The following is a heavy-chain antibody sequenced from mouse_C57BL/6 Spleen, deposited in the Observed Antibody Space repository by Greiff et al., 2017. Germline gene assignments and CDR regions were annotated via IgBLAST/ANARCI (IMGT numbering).Heavy chain of an antibody. CDR3: AQTGTGPFDY. V-gene: IGHV1-64*01. J-gene: IGHJ2*01. Sequence: VQLQQPGAELVKPGASVKLSCKASGYTFTSYWMHWVKQRPGQGLEWIGMIHPNSGSTNYNEKFKSKATLTVDKSSSTAYMQLSSLTSEDAAVYYCAQTGTGPFDYWGQGTTLTVSS. D-gene: IGHD3-2*01. CDR1: GYTFTSYW. CDR2: IHPNSGST.